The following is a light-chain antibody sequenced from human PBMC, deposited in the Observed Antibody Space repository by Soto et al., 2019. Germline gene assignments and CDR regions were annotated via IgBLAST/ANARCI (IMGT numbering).Light chain of an antibody. CDR2: EVT. CDR1: SSDVGHDKY. V-gene: IGLV2-14*01. Sequence: QSVLTQPASVSGSPGQSVSISCTGTSSDVGHDKYVSWYQQHPGKVPKLLIYEVTDRPSGISNRFSGSKSGNTASLTISGLQAEDEADYYCSSYTSDHTVIFGGGTKLTVL. CDR3: SSYTSDHTVI. J-gene: IGLJ2*01.